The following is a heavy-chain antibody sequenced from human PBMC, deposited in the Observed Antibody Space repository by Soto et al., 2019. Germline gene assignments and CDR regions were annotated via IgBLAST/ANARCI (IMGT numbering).Heavy chain of an antibody. CDR3: ARRSLHPGYSRTWHYFDS. CDR1: GGSITGYY. V-gene: IGHV4-59*08. D-gene: IGHD6-13*01. J-gene: IGHJ4*02. Sequence: QVHLQESGPGLVKPSETLSLTCTVSGGSITGYYWSWIRQPPGEGLEWIGYIYYSGSTNYNPSLKSRVTMSADTSKNQFSLKLSSVTAADSAVYYCARRSLHPGYSRTWHYFDSWGQGTPVTVSS. CDR2: IYYSGST.